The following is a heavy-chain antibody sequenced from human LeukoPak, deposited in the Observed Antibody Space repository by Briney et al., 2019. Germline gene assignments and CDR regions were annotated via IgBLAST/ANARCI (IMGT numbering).Heavy chain of an antibody. CDR3: VRDLNWAFDY. CDR1: GFTFSRHT. D-gene: IGHD3-16*01. J-gene: IGHJ4*02. CDR2: IRSESSST. V-gene: IGHV3-48*01. Sequence: GGSLRLSCAASGFTFSRHTMNWVRQAPGKELEWISNIRSESSSTTYADSVKGRFTISRDNAKNSLYLQINSLRAEDTAVYYCVRDLNWAFDYWGQGTLVTVSS.